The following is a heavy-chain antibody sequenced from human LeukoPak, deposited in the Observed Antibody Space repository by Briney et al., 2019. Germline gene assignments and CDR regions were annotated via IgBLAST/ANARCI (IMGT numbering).Heavy chain of an antibody. CDR2: ITGSGGTT. Sequence: GGSLRLSCSASGFTFNTYAMSWVRQAPGKGLEWVSAITGSGGTTYYADSVKGRFTISRDNSKNTLYLQMNSLRAEDTAVYYCAKDLSPGAYWGHGTLVTVSS. V-gene: IGHV3-23*01. D-gene: IGHD4-17*01. CDR1: GFTFNTYA. CDR3: AKDLSPGAY. J-gene: IGHJ4*01.